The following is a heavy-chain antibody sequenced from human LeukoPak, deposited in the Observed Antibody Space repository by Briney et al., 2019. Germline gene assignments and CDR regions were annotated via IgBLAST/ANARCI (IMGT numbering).Heavy chain of an antibody. CDR3: ARDSWAYCGGDCYPGGDY. Sequence: SVKVSCKASGGTFSSYAISWVRQAPGQGLEWMGRIIPILGIANYAQKFQGRVTITADKSTSTAYMELSSLRSEDTAVYYCARDSWAYCGGDCYPGGDYWGQGTLVTVSS. CDR2: IIPILGIA. CDR1: GGTFSSYA. V-gene: IGHV1-69*04. D-gene: IGHD2-21*02. J-gene: IGHJ4*02.